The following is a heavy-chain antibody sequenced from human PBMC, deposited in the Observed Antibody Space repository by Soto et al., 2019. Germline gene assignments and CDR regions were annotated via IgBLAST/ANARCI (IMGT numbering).Heavy chain of an antibody. V-gene: IGHV3-23*01. CDR3: AKDPEWELPKYYFDY. Sequence: GGSLRLSCTASGITFRNYAMSWVRQAPGKGLEWVSTISGSGGSTYYADPVKGRSTISRDNSKNTLYLQMNSLRAEDTAVYYCAKDPEWELPKYYFDYWGQGTLVTVSS. CDR1: GITFRNYA. J-gene: IGHJ4*02. CDR2: ISGSGGST. D-gene: IGHD1-26*01.